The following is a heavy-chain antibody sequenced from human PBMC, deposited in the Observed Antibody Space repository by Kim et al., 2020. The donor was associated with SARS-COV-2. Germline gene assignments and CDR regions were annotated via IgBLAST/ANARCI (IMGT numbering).Heavy chain of an antibody. D-gene: IGHD2-2*01. Sequence: ASVKVSCKASGYTFTSYGISWVRQAPGQGLEWMGWISAYNGNTNYAQKLQGRVTMTTDTSTSTAYMELRSLRSDDTAVYYCARVGGYCSSTSCPRGPYGMDVWDQGTTVTVSS. CDR3: ARVGGYCSSTSCPRGPYGMDV. CDR1: GYTFTSYG. J-gene: IGHJ6*02. V-gene: IGHV1-18*04. CDR2: ISAYNGNT.